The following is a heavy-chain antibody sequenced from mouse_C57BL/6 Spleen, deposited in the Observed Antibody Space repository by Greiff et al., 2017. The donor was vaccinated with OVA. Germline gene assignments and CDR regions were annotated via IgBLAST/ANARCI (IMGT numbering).Heavy chain of an antibody. V-gene: IGHV2-2*01. CDR3: ARDDWDGDDFDY. D-gene: IGHD4-1*01. J-gene: IGHJ2*01. CDR1: GFSLTSYG. Sequence: VQLQQSGPGLVQPSQCLSISCTVSGFSLTSYGVPWVRQSPGKGLEWLGVIWSGGSTDYNAAFISRLNISKDKSKSQVFCKMSSLQADDTAIYYCARDDWDGDDFDYWGQGTTLTVSS. CDR2: IWSGGST.